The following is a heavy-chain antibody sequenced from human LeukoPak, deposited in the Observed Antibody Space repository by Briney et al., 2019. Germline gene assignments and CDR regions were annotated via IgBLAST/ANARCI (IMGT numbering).Heavy chain of an antibody. V-gene: IGHV3-7*01. J-gene: IGHJ6*02. Sequence: GGSLRLSCVASGFTFSSYWMSWVRQAPGKGLEWVANIKQDGSEKYYVDSVKGRFTISRDNAKNSLYLQMNSLRAEDTAVYYCARDRTVVTPYYYYYGMDVWGQGTTVTFSS. CDR2: IKQDGSEK. CDR3: ARDRTVVTPYYYYYGMDV. D-gene: IGHD4-23*01. CDR1: GFTFSSYW.